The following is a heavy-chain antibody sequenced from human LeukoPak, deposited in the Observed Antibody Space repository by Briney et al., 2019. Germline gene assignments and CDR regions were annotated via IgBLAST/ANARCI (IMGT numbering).Heavy chain of an antibody. D-gene: IGHD5-18*01. CDR3: ATTMDGYSYGD. CDR2: FDSEDGET. CDR1: VYTLPQLS. V-gene: IGHV1-24*01. Sequence: GASVNLSCKFSVYTLPQLSIQWVRRAPGKGLEWMGGFDSEDGETIYAQKFQGRVNMTEDTSTDTAYMELSSLRSEDTGVYYCATTMDGYSYGDWGQGTLVTVSS. J-gene: IGHJ4*02.